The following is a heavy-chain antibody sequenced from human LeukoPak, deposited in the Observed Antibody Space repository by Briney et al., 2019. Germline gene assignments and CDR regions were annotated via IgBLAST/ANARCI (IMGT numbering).Heavy chain of an antibody. D-gene: IGHD3-22*01. CDR3: ARLGDSSGYYAFDY. CDR1: GGSISSSNW. CDR2: IYHSGST. Sequence: SETLSLTCAVSGGSISSSNWWSWVRQPPGKGLEWIGEIYHSGSTNYNPSLKSRVTISVDKSRNQFSLKLSSVTAADTAVYYCARLGDSSGYYAFDYWGQGTLVTVSS. J-gene: IGHJ4*02. V-gene: IGHV4-4*02.